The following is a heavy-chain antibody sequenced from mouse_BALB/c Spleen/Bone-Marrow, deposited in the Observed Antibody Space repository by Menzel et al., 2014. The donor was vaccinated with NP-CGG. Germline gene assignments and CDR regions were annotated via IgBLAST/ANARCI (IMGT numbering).Heavy chain of an antibody. CDR3: ARGGNSWYFDV. D-gene: IGHD2-1*01. CDR1: GYAFSSSW. J-gene: IGHJ1*01. Sequence: VQLQQSGPELVKPGASVKISCKASGYAFSSSWMNWVKQRPGQGLERIGRIYPGDGDTNYNGKFKGKATLTADKSSSTAYMQLSSLTSVDSAVYFCARGGNSWYFDVWGAGTTVTVSS. V-gene: IGHV1-82*01. CDR2: IYPGDGDT.